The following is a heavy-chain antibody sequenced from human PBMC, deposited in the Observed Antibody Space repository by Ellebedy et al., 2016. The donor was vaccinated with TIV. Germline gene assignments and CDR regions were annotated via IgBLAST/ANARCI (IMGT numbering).Heavy chain of an antibody. CDR2: IYYNGNT. Sequence: SETLSLTXSISGGSVSRSSHYWSWVRQSPGKGLEWIAFIYYNGNTMYNPSLKSRVAMSLDSSKTQFSLELKSVTAADTAVYFCARSCSPSCWECLEYWGQGVLVTVSS. V-gene: IGHV4-61*01. J-gene: IGHJ4*02. CDR1: GGSVSRSSHY. D-gene: IGHD2-2*01. CDR3: ARSCSPSCWECLEY.